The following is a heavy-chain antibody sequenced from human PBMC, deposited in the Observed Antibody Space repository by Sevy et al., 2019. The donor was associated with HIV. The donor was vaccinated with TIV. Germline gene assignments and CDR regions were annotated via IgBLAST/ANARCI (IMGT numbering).Heavy chain of an antibody. J-gene: IGHJ4*02. CDR1: EFTVSSSY. Sequence: GSLRLSCAASEFTVSSSYMSWVRQAPGKGLEWVSILYSGGSTYYAASVKGRFAVSRDNSKNTLYLQMNSLRAEDTAGYYCARAGTGSYRAYFDYWGQGTLVTVSS. D-gene: IGHD1-26*01. CDR3: ARAGTGSYRAYFDY. CDR2: LYSGGST. V-gene: IGHV3-53*01.